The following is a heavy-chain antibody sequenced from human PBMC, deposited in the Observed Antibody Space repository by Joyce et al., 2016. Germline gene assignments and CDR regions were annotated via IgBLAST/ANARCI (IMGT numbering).Heavy chain of an antibody. CDR3: ARSPSNSWHTFDS. D-gene: IGHD2-2*01. J-gene: IGHJ4*02. Sequence: QVQLVESGGGVAQPGRSLRLSCATSGFTFNRDAMQWLRQNPCTGLEWVEVISPDGSKKFYSDSMKDRFIISRDNSNKMVFVQMNSLRVEDTGVYYCARSPSNSWHTFDSWGQGTLVSVSS. V-gene: IGHV3-30-3*01. CDR2: ISPDGSKK. CDR1: GFTFNRDA.